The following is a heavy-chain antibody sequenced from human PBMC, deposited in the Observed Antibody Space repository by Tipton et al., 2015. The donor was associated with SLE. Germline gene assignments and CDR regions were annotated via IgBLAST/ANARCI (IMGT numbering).Heavy chain of an antibody. V-gene: IGHV4-34*01. CDR3: ARDVAYYYDSGAFDI. J-gene: IGHJ3*02. CDR1: DGSFSGYH. D-gene: IGHD3-22*01. Sequence: TLSLTCTIYDGSFSGYHWSWIRQPPGKGLEWIGEINYSGSTNYNPSLKSRVTISIGTSKNQLSLKLTSVTAADTAVYYCARDVAYYYDSGAFDIWGQGTMVTVSS. CDR2: INYSGST.